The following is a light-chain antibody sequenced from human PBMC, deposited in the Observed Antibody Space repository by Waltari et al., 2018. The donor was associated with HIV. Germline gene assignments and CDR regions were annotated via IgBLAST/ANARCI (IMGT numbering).Light chain of an antibody. CDR2: DVR. CDR3: SSYTSSSTPYV. CDR1: RRAVGGYTY. Sequence: QSALTQPASVSGSPGQSVTLSCTGTRRAVGGYTYVAWYQQHPGKDSKLMLYDVRNPPSGCSNRFYGAKSVNTASLTISGLQAEDEADYYCSSYTSSSTPYVFGTETKVTVL. J-gene: IGLJ1*01. V-gene: IGLV2-14*03.